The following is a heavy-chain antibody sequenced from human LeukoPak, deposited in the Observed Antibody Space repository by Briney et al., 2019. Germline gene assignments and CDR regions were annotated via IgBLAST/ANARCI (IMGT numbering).Heavy chain of an antibody. CDR1: GFTFSSHT. V-gene: IGHV3-23*01. Sequence: GGSLRLSCAASGFTFSSHTMSWVRQAPGKGLEWVSGISGSVVNTYYANSVKGRFTISRDNAKNSLYPQMNSLRAEDMALYYCAKGSSSWLTYYFDYWGQGTLVTVSS. D-gene: IGHD6-13*01. CDR2: ISGSVVNT. J-gene: IGHJ4*02. CDR3: AKGSSSWLTYYFDY.